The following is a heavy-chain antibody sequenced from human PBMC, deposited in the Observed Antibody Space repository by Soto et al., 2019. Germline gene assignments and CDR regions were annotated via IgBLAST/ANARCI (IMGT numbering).Heavy chain of an antibody. D-gene: IGHD6-19*01. CDR3: ARGIAVAGTDY. CDR1: GYTFTSYA. J-gene: IGHJ4*02. V-gene: IGHV1-3*01. CDR2: INAGNGST. Sequence: ASVKVSCKASGYTFTSYAMHWVRQAPGQRLEWMGWINAGNGSTKYSQKFQGRVTITRDTSASTAYMELSSLRSEDTAVYYCARGIAVAGTDYWGQGTLVTVSS.